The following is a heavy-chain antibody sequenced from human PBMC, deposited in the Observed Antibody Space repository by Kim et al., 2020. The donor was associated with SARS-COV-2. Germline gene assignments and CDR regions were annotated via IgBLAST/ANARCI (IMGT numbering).Heavy chain of an antibody. V-gene: IGHV4-39*01. J-gene: IGHJ5*02. D-gene: IGHD6-13*01. CDR3: ARHPPWAADKGGFDH. Sequence: SETLSLTCSVSGGSVSSSTYFWAWIRQPPGKGLEGIGSYLYTASTYSNPTLKSRVSMSADTTKNQFTLRLTSVTAADTAVYYCARHPPWAADKGGFDHWG. CDR2: YLYTAST. CDR1: GGSVSSSTYF.